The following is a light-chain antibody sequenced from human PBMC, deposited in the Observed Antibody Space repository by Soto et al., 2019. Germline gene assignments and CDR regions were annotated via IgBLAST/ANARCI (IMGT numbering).Light chain of an antibody. V-gene: IGKV2D-29*02. J-gene: IGKJ5*01. CDR3: MQSTQLPPT. Sequence: DTVITQCTLYVPDTPGQPASISCKSSQSLLHITGETFLFWYLQKPGQSPQLLIYEVSTRVSGVPDRFSGSGSGTDFTLEISRVETDDVGIYYCMQSTQLPPTFGQGTRLEI. CDR2: EVS. CDR1: QSLLHITGETF.